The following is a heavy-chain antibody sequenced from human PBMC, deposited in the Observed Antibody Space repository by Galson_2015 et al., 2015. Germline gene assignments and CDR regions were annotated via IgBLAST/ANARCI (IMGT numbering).Heavy chain of an antibody. Sequence: SVKVSCKASGYTFTSYAMHWVRQAPGQRLEWMGWINAGNGNTKYSQKFQGRVTITRDTSASTAYMELSSLRSEDTSVYYCARVAIPGFCSGMDVWGQGTTVTVSS. D-gene: IGHD2-15*01. V-gene: IGHV1-3*01. CDR3: ARVAIPGFCSGMDV. CDR1: GYTFTSYA. CDR2: INAGNGNT. J-gene: IGHJ6*02.